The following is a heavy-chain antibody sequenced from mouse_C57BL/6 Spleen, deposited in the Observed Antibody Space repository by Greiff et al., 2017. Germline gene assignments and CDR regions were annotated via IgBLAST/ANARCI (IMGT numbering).Heavy chain of an antibody. CDR2: IHPNSGST. J-gene: IGHJ4*01. V-gene: IGHV1-64*01. CDR3: AIIYYDYPYAMDY. Sequence: QVQLQQPGAELVKPGASVQLSCKASGYTFTSYWMHWVKQRPGQGLEWIGMIHPNSGSTNYNEKFKSKATLTVDKSSSTAYMQLSSLTSEDSAVYYCAIIYYDYPYAMDYWGQGTSVTVSS. CDR1: GYTFTSYW. D-gene: IGHD2-4*01.